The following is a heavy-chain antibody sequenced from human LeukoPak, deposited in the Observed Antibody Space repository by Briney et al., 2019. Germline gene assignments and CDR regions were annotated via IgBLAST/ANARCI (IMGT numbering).Heavy chain of an antibody. CDR2: IIPILGIA. V-gene: IGHV1-69*04. Sequence: GASVKVSCKASGGTFSSYTISWVRQAPGQGLEWMGRIIPILGIANYAQKFQGRVMITADKSTSTAYMELSSLRSEDTAVYYCARDSEEVPDYWGQGTLVTVSS. J-gene: IGHJ4*02. D-gene: IGHD1-14*01. CDR3: ARDSEEVPDY. CDR1: GGTFSSYT.